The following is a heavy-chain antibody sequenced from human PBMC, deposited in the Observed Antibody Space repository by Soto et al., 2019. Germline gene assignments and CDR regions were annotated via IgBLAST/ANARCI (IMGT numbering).Heavy chain of an antibody. J-gene: IGHJ6*02. Sequence: QITLKESGPTLVKPTQTLTLTCTFSGFSLNTGGLGVGWIRQPPGKALEWLALIYWDNDKRYSPSLMSRLTITKDTSKTHVVLTMTNMDPVDAATYYCVHSRCGGDCLQSYSSHYYYGLDVWGQGTTVTVSS. CDR2: IYWDNDK. V-gene: IGHV2-5*02. D-gene: IGHD2-21*02. CDR1: GFSLNTGGLG. CDR3: VHSRCGGDCLQSYSSHYYYGLDV.